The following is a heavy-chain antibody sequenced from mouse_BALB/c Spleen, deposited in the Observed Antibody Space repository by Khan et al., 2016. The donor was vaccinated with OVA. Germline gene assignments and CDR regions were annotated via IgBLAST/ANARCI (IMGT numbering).Heavy chain of an antibody. CDR1: GFSLTSYG. CDR3: ARLEDI. D-gene: IGHD1-3*01. V-gene: IGHV2-9*02. CDR2: IWAGGST. J-gene: IGHJ2*01. Sequence: QIQLVQSGPGLVAPSQSLSITCTVSGFSLTSYGVHWVRQPPGQGLEWLGVIWAGGSTNYNSALMSGLSISKDNSKSQFFLQMNSLHTDDTAMYYCARLEDIWGQGTTLTVSS.